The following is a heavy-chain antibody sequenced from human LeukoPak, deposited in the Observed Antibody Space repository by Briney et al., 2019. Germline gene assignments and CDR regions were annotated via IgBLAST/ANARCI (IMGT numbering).Heavy chain of an antibody. J-gene: IGHJ6*02. CDR2: INHSGST. V-gene: IGHV4-34*01. D-gene: IGHD2-2*02. CDR3: AHIVVVPAAIRSYYYGMDV. CDR1: GGSFSGYY. Sequence: SETLSLTCAVYGGSFSGYYWSWIRQPPGKGLEWIGEINHSGSTNYNPSLKSRVTISVDTSKNQFSLKLSSVTAADTAVYYCAHIVVVPAAIRSYYYGMDVWGQGTTVTVSS.